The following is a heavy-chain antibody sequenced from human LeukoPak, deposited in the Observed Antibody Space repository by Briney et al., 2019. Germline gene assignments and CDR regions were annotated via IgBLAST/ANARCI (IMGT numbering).Heavy chain of an antibody. D-gene: IGHD3-22*01. Sequence: SETLSLTCAVYGGSFSGYYWSWIRQPPGKGLEWIGEINHSGSTNYNPSLKSRVTISVDTSKNQFSLKLSSVTAADTAVYYCATYDYYDSSGFILDAFDIWGQGTMVTVSS. CDR2: INHSGST. J-gene: IGHJ3*02. CDR1: GGSFSGYY. V-gene: IGHV4-34*01. CDR3: ATYDYYDSSGFILDAFDI.